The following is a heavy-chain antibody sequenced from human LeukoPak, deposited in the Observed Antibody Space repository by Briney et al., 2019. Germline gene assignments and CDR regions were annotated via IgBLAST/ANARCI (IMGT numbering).Heavy chain of an antibody. D-gene: IGHD3-22*01. V-gene: IGHV3-23*01. Sequence: GGSLRLSCAASGFTFSSYAMIWVRQAPGKGLEWVSAISGSGGSTYYADSVKGRFAISRDNSKNTLYLQMNSLRAEDTAVYYCAKSFSTYYYDSSGYLGDAFDIWGQGTMVTVSS. J-gene: IGHJ3*02. CDR1: GFTFSSYA. CDR2: ISGSGGST. CDR3: AKSFSTYYYDSSGYLGDAFDI.